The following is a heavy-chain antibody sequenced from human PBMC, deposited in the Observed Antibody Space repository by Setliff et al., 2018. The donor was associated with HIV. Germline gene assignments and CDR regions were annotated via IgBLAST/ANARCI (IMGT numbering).Heavy chain of an antibody. CDR2: VKSKVDGGTI. CDR1: GFTFSSAW. D-gene: IGHD1-26*01. CDR3: TADLVPLSSGRYLGPLDY. J-gene: IGHJ4*02. Sequence: SCAASGFTFSSAWMSWVRQAPGKGLEGVGRVKSKVDGGTIEYAAPVKGRFTISRDDSENTLYLQMNSLKTEDTGVYYCTADLVPLSSGRYLGPLDYWGQGISVTVSS. V-gene: IGHV3-15*01.